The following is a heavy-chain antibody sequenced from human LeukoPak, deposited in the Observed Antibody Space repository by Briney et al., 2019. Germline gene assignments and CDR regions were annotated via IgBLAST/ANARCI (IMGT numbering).Heavy chain of an antibody. CDR3: ARTLSGYGDFDY. Sequence: GGSLRLSCAASGFTFSGYWMHWVRQAPGKGLVWVSRINSDGSSTSYADSVKGRFTISRDNAKNTLYLQMNSLRAKDTAVYYCARTLSGYGDFDYWGQGTLVTVSS. CDR1: GFTFSGYW. D-gene: IGHD5-12*01. V-gene: IGHV3-74*01. CDR2: INSDGSST. J-gene: IGHJ4*02.